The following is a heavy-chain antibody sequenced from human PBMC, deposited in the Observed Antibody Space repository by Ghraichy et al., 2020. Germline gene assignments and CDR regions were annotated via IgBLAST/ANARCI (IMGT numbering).Heavy chain of an antibody. J-gene: IGHJ5*02. CDR1: GGSISTFY. D-gene: IGHD6-19*01. CDR3: ARHRGPVAALLGWFDP. Sequence: SETLSLTCTVSGGSISTFYWSWIRQPPGKGLEWIGYIYTSGSTNYNPSLESRITISIDRPKNRFSLKLSSVTAADTAVYYCARHRGPVAALLGWFDPWGQGTLVTVSS. V-gene: IGHV4-59*08. CDR2: IYTSGST.